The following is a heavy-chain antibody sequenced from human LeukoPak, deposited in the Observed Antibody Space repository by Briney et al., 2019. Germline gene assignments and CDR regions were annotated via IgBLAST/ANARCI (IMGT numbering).Heavy chain of an antibody. CDR3: AKSPYDFWSGGFDP. CDR1: GGSISSYY. Sequence: PSETLSLTCTVSGGSISSYYWNWIRQPPGKGLEWIGYIYYSGTTNYNPSLKSRVTISVDTSKNQLSLKLTSVTAADTAVYYCAKSPYDFWSGGFDPWGQGTMVTDSS. CDR2: IYYSGTT. D-gene: IGHD3-3*01. V-gene: IGHV4-59*08. J-gene: IGHJ5*02.